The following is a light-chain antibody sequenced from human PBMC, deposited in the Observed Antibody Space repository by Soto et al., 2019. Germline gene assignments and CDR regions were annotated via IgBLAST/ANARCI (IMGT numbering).Light chain of an antibody. CDR3: QQYNNWPPT. V-gene: IGKV3-15*01. Sequence: EIVMTQSPATLSVSPGERATLSCRASQSVSSNSAWYQQKPGQAPRLLIYGASTRATGIPARFSGSGSGTEFTLPISSLQSEDFAVYYCQQYNNWPPTFGQGTKLEIK. J-gene: IGKJ2*01. CDR2: GAS. CDR1: QSVSSN.